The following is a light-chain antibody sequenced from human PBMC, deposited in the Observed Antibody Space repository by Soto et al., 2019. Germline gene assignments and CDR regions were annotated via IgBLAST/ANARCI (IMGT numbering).Light chain of an antibody. V-gene: IGLV2-23*01. Sequence: QSVLTQPASVSGSPGQSITISCTGTSSGVGRYNLVSWYQQHPGKAPKLMIYEGSTRPSRVSNYFSGSKSGNTTSLTVSVLQAEDKDDYYCCSYACSNTPYVFGTGTKVTVL. CDR2: EGS. CDR3: CSYACSNTPYV. CDR1: SSGVGRYNL. J-gene: IGLJ1*01.